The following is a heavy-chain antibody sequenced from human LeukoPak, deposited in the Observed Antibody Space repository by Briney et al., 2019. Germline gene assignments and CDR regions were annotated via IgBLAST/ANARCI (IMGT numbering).Heavy chain of an antibody. J-gene: IGHJ4*02. V-gene: IGHV4-30-4*01. Sequence: SETLSLTCTVSGGSISSGDYYWTWIRQPPGKGLEWIGYINHSGSTSYNPSLKSRLTISVDTSKNQFSLRLSSVTAADTAVYLCARYVVYGSGKYYFDYWGQGSLVTVSS. CDR2: INHSGST. CDR3: ARYVVYGSGKYYFDY. D-gene: IGHD3-10*01. CDR1: GGSISSGDYY.